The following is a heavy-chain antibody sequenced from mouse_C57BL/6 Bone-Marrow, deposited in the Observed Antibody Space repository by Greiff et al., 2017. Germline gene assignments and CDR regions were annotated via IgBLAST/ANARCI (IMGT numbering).Heavy chain of an antibody. D-gene: IGHD2-2*01. CDR1: GFTFSNYW. CDR2: IRLKSDNYAT. V-gene: IGHV6-3*01. J-gene: IGHJ3*01. Sequence: EVQGVESGGGLVQPGGSMKLSCVASGFTFSNYWMNWVRQSPEKGLEWVAQIRLKSDNYATHYAESVKGRFTISRDDSKSSVYLQMNNLRAEDTGIYYCTRDYGSRLFAYWGQGTLVTVSA. CDR3: TRDYGSRLFAY.